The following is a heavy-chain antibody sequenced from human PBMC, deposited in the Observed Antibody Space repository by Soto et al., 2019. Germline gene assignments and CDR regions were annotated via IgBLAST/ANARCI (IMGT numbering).Heavy chain of an antibody. CDR2: INAGNGNT. V-gene: IGHV1-3*01. CDR1: GYTLTSYA. Sequence: GASVKVSCKASGYTLTSYAMHWVRQAPGQRLEWMGWINAGNGNTKYSQKFQGRVTITRDTSASTAYMELSSLRSEDTAVYFCARAVAVPADFDYWGQGTLVTVSS. J-gene: IGHJ4*02. CDR3: ARAVAVPADFDY. D-gene: IGHD6-19*01.